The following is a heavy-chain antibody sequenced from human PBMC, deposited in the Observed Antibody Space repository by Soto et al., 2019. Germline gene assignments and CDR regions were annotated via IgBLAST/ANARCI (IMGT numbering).Heavy chain of an antibody. D-gene: IGHD3-3*01. J-gene: IGHJ6*02. V-gene: IGHV1-2*02. CDR3: ARDRHFWSGSYGMDV. CDR1: GYTFTGYY. CDR2: INPNSGGT. Sequence: ASVKVSCKASGYTFTGYYMHWVRQAPGQGLEWMGWINPNSGGTNYAQKFQGRVTMTRDTSISTAYMELSRLRSDDTAVYYCARDRHFWSGSYGMDVWGQGTTVTVSS.